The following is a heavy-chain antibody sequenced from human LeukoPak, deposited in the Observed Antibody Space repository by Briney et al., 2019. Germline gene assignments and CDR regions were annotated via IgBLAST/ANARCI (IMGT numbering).Heavy chain of an antibody. CDR3: TKDRPGSFDY. V-gene: IGHV3-23*01. D-gene: IGHD1-1*01. CDR2: ISGFGADT. CDR1: GFTFSNYA. Sequence: GGSLRLSCAASGFTFSNYAMCWVRQSPGKGLEWVSFISGFGADTYYAESVKGRFTVSRDNSKNTLYLQMNSLRDEDTAVYYCTKDRPGSFDYWGQGSLLIVST. J-gene: IGHJ4*02.